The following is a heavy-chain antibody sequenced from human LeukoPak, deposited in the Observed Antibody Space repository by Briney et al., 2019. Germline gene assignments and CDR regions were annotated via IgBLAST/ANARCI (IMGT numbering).Heavy chain of an antibody. Sequence: PGGSLRLSCAASGFTFSSYSMNWVRQAPGKGLEWVSSISSSSSYIYYADSVKGRFTISRDNAKNSLYLQMNSLRAEDTAVYYCARVHRPAGIAAARSYYYYMDVWGKGTTVTVSS. CDR2: ISSSSSYI. J-gene: IGHJ6*03. V-gene: IGHV3-21*01. CDR1: GFTFSSYS. D-gene: IGHD6-13*01. CDR3: ARVHRPAGIAAARSYYYYMDV.